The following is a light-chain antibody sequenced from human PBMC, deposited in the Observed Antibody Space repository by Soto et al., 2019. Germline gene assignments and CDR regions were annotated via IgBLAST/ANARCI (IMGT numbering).Light chain of an antibody. J-gene: IGKJ2*01. Sequence: TQMTQSPSSLSASVGDRVTLTCRASQNSSDYFNWYFQKPGKAPKLLIYAASTLKNGVPSRFRGSGSGTDFSLTISSLQPEDFATYYCQQTYTSAYTFGQGTKLEIK. CDR2: AAS. CDR3: QQTYTSAYT. V-gene: IGKV1-39*01. CDR1: QNSSDY.